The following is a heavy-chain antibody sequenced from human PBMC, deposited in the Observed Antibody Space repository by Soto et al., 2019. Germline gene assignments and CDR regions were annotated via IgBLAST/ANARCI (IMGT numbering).Heavy chain of an antibody. CDR2: INAGNGNT. D-gene: IGHD6-19*01. V-gene: IGHV1-3*01. CDR1: GYTFTSYA. CDR3: ARARRTKIAVAGPRTFGY. Sequence: SVKFSCKASGYTFTSYAMHWVRQAPGQRLEWMGWINAGNGNTKYSQKFQGRVTITRDTSASTAYMELSSLRSEDTAVYYCARARRTKIAVAGPRTFGYWGQGTLVTVSS. J-gene: IGHJ4*02.